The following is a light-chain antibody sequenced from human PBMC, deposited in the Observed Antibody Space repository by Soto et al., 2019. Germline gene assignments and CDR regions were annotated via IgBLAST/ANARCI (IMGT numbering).Light chain of an antibody. CDR2: EGN. CDR3: CSYAGSDNYV. V-gene: IGLV2-23*01. CDR1: SSDVGSYNL. J-gene: IGLJ1*01. Sequence: QSALTQPASVSGSPGQSITISCTGASSDVGSYNLVSWYQQHPGKAPKLIIYEGNKRPSGISNRFSGSKSDNTASLTISGLQAEDEADYYCCSYAGSDNYVFGTGTKLTVL.